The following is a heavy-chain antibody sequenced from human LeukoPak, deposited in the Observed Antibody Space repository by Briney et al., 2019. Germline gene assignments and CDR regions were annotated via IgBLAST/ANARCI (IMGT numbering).Heavy chain of an antibody. CDR3: GRHLGAGNWFDP. CDR1: GFTVSGNY. J-gene: IGHJ5*02. V-gene: IGHV3-66*02. Sequence: GGSLRLSCAASGFTVSGNYMSWVRQAPGKGLEWVSVIYSGGSTYYADSVKGRFTISRDSSKNTLYLQMNSLRAEDTAVYYCGRHLGAGNWFDPWGQGTLVTVSS. CDR2: IYSGGST. D-gene: IGHD3-16*01.